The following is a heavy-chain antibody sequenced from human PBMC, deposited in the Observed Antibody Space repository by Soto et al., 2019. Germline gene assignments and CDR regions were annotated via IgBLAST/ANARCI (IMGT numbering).Heavy chain of an antibody. CDR3: AKIYDFWSRHHDSFDV. J-gene: IGHJ3*01. Sequence: QLFESGGGLVQPGGSLRLSCVASGFSFGRYAMTWVRQAPGKGLEWVSGTSGSGGDTYYADSVKGRFTISRDNPKNTLYLQMNSLSVEDTAVFYCAKIYDFWSRHHDSFDVWGQGTLVTVSS. D-gene: IGHD3-3*01. CDR2: TSGSGGDT. CDR1: GFSFGRYA. V-gene: IGHV3-23*01.